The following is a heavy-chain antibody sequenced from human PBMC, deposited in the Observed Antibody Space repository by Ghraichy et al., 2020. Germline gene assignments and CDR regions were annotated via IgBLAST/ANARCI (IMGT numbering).Heavy chain of an antibody. J-gene: IGHJ4*02. CDR1: GFTFSTYA. CDR3: AKGANTYGGFDY. Sequence: GGSLRLSCAASGFTFSTYAMTWVRQAPGKGLEWVSVLSGTGGSTYYADSVKGRFTISRDNSQNTLFLQMNTLRADDTAVYYCAKGANTYGGFDYWCQGTLVTSSS. V-gene: IGHV3-23*01. D-gene: IGHD4-23*01. CDR2: LSGTGGST.